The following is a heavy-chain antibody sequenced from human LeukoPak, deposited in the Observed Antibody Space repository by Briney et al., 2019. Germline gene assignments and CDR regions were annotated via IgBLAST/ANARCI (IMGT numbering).Heavy chain of an antibody. J-gene: IGHJ4*02. Sequence: GGSLRLSCAASGFTFSSYWMSWVRQAPGKGLEWVANIKQDGSEKYYVDSVKGRFTISRDNAKNSLYLRMNSLRAEDTAVYYCARDLRDSYDILTGYYFWGPSADYWGQGTLVTVSS. CDR3: ARDLRDSYDILTGYYFWGPSADY. D-gene: IGHD3-9*01. CDR1: GFTFSSYW. CDR2: IKQDGSEK. V-gene: IGHV3-7*01.